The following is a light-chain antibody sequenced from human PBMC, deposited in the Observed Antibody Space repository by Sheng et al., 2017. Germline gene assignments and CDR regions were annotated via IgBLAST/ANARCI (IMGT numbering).Light chain of an antibody. CDR2: GAS. CDR1: ESVSRNY. CDR3: HQYGTSPFT. Sequence: EVVLTQSPGTLSLSPGERGTLSCRASESVSRNYLAWYQQKPGQSPRLLIFGASSRATGIPDRFSGSGSGTDFTLTITGLEAEDFAVYYCHQYGTSPFTFGQGTKLEIK. V-gene: IGKV3-20*01. J-gene: IGKJ2*01.